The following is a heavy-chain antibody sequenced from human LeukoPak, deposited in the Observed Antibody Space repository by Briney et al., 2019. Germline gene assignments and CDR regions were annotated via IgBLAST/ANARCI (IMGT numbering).Heavy chain of an antibody. D-gene: IGHD2-2*01. Sequence: PGGSLRLSCAASGFTFSSYDMHWLRQATGKGLEWVSAIGTAGDTYYPGSVKGRFTISRENAKNSLYLQMNSLRAGDTAVYYCARGSGVVPAAPVDYWGQGTLVTVSS. J-gene: IGHJ4*02. CDR2: IGTAGDT. V-gene: IGHV3-13*01. CDR3: ARGSGVVPAAPVDY. CDR1: GFTFSSYD.